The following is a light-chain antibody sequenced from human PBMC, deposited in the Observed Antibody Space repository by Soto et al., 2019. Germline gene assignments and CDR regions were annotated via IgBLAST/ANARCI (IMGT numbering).Light chain of an antibody. CDR1: SGSIASNY. J-gene: IGLJ2*01. CDR2: EDN. CDR3: QSYDSSNVV. Sequence: NFMLTQPHSVSESPGKTVTISCTHSSGSIASNYVQWYQQRPGSAPTTVIYEDNQRPSGVPDRFSGSIDSSSNSASLTISGLKTEDEADYYCQSYDSSNVVFGGGTKLTVL. V-gene: IGLV6-57*04.